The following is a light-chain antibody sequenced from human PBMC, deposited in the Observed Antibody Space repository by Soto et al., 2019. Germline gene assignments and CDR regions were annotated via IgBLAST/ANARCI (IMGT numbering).Light chain of an antibody. CDR2: LAS. J-gene: IGKJ4*01. CDR1: QSLLHSNGYNY. CDR3: MQSLQSPPT. V-gene: IGKV2-28*01. Sequence: DIVMTQSPLSLPVTPGEPASISCRSSQSLLHSNGYNYLNWFVQKPGQSPQLLIYLASKRASGVPDRFSGSGSGTDFTLRISSLQAEDAGTYYCMQSLQSPPTFGGGTKVDIK.